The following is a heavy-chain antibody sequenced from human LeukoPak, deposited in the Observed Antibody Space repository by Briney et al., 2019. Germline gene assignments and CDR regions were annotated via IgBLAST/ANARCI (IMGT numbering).Heavy chain of an antibody. CDR3: ARLVVVIGGAFDI. D-gene: IGHD3-22*01. J-gene: IGHJ3*02. CDR1: GGSISSGGYY. CDR2: IYHSGST. Sequence: KASETLSLTCTVSGGSISSGGYYWSWIRQPPGKGLEWIGYIYHSGSTYYNPSLKSRVTISVDRSKNQFSLKLSSVTAADTAVYYCARLVVVIGGAFDIWGQGTMVTVSS. V-gene: IGHV4-30-2*01.